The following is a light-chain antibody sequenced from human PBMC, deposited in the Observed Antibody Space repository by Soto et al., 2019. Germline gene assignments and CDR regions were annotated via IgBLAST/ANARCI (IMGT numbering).Light chain of an antibody. CDR2: GAS. V-gene: IGKV3-20*01. CDR1: HPVSSNY. CDR3: QQYGASPQT. J-gene: IGKJ1*01. Sequence: EIVVTQYTNTLSLSPVERATLCWRASHPVSSNYLAWYQQKPGQAPRLLIYGASSRATDIPDRFSGSGSGTDFTLTISRLEPDDFAVYYCQQYGASPQTFGQGTKVDI.